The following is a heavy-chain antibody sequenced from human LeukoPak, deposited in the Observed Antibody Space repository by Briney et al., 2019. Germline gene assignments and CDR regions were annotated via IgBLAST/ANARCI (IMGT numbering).Heavy chain of an antibody. D-gene: IGHD2-8*01. Sequence: GGSLRLSCVASAFTFSSYGMHWVRQAPGKGLEWVAYIQYDRTNEQYAHSVKGRFRISRDNSNNILYLQMNSLRTGDTAVYYCAKDRCSNGIGCYYYYMEVWGKGTTVTISS. CDR2: IQYDRTNE. V-gene: IGHV3-30*02. J-gene: IGHJ6*03. CDR1: AFTFSSYG. CDR3: AKDRCSNGIGCYYYYMEV.